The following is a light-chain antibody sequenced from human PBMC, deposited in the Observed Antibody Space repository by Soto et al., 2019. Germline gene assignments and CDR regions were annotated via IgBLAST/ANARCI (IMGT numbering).Light chain of an antibody. CDR2: AAS. CDR1: QSISSY. CDR3: QQSYSTPRVT. V-gene: IGKV1-39*01. Sequence: DIQMTQSPSSLFVSVGDRVTITCRASQSISSYLNWYKQKPGKAPKLLIYAASSLQSRVPSRFSGSGSVTDFTLTISSLQPDDFATYYCQQSYSTPRVTFGPGTKVDIK. J-gene: IGKJ3*01.